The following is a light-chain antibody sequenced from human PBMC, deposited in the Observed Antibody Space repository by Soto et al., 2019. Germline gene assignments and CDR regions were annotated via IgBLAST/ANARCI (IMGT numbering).Light chain of an antibody. CDR1: SSDVGGYNY. J-gene: IGLJ1*01. CDR3: SSYTSSSTYV. CDR2: EVS. Sequence: QSALTQPASVSGSPGQSSTISCTGTSSDVGGYNYVSWYQQHPGKAPKLMIYEVSNRPSGVSNRFSGSKSGNTASLTISGLQAEDEADYYCSSYTSSSTYVFGTGTNVTVL. V-gene: IGLV2-14*01.